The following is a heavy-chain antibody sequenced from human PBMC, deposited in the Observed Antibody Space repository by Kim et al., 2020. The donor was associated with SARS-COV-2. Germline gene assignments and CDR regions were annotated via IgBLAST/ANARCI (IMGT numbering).Heavy chain of an antibody. CDR2: IIPIFGTA. CDR1: GGTFSSYA. Sequence: SVKVSCKASGGTFSSYAISWVRQAPGQGLEWMGGIIPIFGTANYAQKFQGRVTITADESTSTAYMELSSLRSEDTAVYYCARAGVRGVMFRAFDIWGQGTMVTVSS. CDR3: ARAGVRGVMFRAFDI. V-gene: IGHV1-69*13. D-gene: IGHD3-10*01. J-gene: IGHJ3*02.